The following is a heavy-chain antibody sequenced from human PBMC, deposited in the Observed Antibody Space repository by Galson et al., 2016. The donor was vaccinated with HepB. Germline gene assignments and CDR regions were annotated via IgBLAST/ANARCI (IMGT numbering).Heavy chain of an antibody. D-gene: IGHD2-8*01. J-gene: IGHJ4*01. CDR2: IFPDDSDT. Sequence: QSGAEVKEPGESLRISCETSGYDFASLWIAWVRQTPAKGLEWMGLIFPDDSDTKYNPPFQGLAIISADKSINTTFLQWSSLKASDTAMYYCARRGSNNGLDYWGQGTPVSVS. CDR3: ARRGSNNGLDY. CDR1: GYDFASLW. V-gene: IGHV5-51*01.